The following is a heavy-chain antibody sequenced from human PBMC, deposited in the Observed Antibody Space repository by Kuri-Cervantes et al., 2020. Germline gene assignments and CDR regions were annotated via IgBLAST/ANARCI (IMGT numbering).Heavy chain of an antibody. CDR3: ARERSYYDSSGYYYLLDY. CDR1: GYTFTSYG. Sequence: ASVKVSCKASGYTFTSYGISWVRQAPGQGLEWMGWISAYNGNTNYAQKLQGRVTMTTDTSTSTAYMELSSLRSEDTAVYYCARERSYYDSSGYYYLLDYWGQGTLVTVSS. J-gene: IGHJ4*02. D-gene: IGHD3-22*01. V-gene: IGHV1-18*01. CDR2: ISAYNGNT.